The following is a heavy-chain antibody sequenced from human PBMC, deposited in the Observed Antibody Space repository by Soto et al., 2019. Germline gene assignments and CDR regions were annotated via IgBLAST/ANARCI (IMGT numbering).Heavy chain of an antibody. CDR1: GFTFSSYA. CDR2: ISGSGGST. D-gene: IGHD3-10*01. V-gene: IGHV3-23*01. J-gene: IGHJ6*02. CDR3: AKHGRESTGVGYYYGMDV. Sequence: PGESLKISCAASGFTFSSYAMSWVRQAPGKGLEWVSAISGSGGSTYYADSVKGRFTISRDNSKNTLYLQMNSLRAEDTAVYYCAKHGRESTGVGYYYGMDVWGQGTTVTVSS.